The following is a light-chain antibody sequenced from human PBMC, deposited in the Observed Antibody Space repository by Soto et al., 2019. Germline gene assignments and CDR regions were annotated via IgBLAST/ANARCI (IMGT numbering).Light chain of an antibody. J-gene: IGKJ1*01. CDR1: QSISSH. Sequence: DIQMTQSPSSLSASVGDRVIITCRASQSISSHLNWYQQKPGKAPKLLIHAASTLQSGVPSRFSGSGSGTDFTLTISSLQPEDFVTYYCQHTYSTPWTFGQGTRVEIK. CDR2: AAS. CDR3: QHTYSTPWT. V-gene: IGKV1-39*01.